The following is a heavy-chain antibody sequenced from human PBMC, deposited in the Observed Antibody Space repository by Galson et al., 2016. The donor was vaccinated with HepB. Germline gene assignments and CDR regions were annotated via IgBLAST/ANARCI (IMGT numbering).Heavy chain of an antibody. Sequence: SLRLSCAASGFTFSSYSMNWVCQAPGKGLEWVSYISDSGTTTYYVDSVKGRFTISRDNAKNSLYLQMNSLRDEDTAVYYCAREGLSGEPLDYWGQGTLVTVSS. CDR3: AREGLSGEPLDY. V-gene: IGHV3-48*02. D-gene: IGHD3-10*01. CDR2: ISDSGTTT. J-gene: IGHJ4*02. CDR1: GFTFSSYS.